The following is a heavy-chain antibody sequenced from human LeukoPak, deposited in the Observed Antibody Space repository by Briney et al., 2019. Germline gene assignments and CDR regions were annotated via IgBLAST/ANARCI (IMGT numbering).Heavy chain of an antibody. V-gene: IGHV3-43*01. CDR2: INWDDNNT. CDR1: GFTFDDYA. J-gene: IGHJ4*02. CDR3: AKDIRRLRLGELSSPGY. D-gene: IGHD3-16*02. Sequence: GGSLRLSCAASGFTFDDYAMHWVRQAPGKGLEWASLINWDDNNTYYADSVKGRFTISRDNSKNSLYLQMNSLRTEDTALYYCAKDIRRLRLGELSSPGYWGQGTLVTVSS.